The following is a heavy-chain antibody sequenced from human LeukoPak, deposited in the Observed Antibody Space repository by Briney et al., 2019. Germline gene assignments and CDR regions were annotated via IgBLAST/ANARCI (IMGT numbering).Heavy chain of an antibody. D-gene: IGHD3-10*01. Sequence: GGSLRLSCAASGLSVSSNYMSWVRQAPGKGLEWVSVLYSDGTTYYADSVKGRFTISRDNSKNTLYLQMNSLRGEDTAVYYCVRGMGVSMLYYFDYWGQGTLVTVSS. CDR1: GLSVSSNY. V-gene: IGHV3-66*02. CDR2: LYSDGTT. CDR3: VRGMGVSMLYYFDY. J-gene: IGHJ4*02.